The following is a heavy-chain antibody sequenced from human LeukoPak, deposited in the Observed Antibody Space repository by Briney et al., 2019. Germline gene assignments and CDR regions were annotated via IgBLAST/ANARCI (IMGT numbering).Heavy chain of an antibody. CDR3: ARHGLGAVAGTYNWFDP. J-gene: IGHJ5*02. V-gene: IGHV4-4*07. CDR1: GGSISSYY. CDR2: IYTSGST. D-gene: IGHD6-19*01. Sequence: SETLSLTCTVSGGSISSYYWSWIRQPAGKGLEWIGRIYTSGSTNYNPSLKSRVTISVDTSKNQFSLKLSSVTAADTAVYYCARHGLGAVAGTYNWFDPWGQGTLVTVSS.